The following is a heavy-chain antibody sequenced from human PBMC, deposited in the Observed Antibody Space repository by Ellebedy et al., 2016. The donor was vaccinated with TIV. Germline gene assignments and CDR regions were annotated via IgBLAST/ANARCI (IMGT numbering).Heavy chain of an antibody. CDR1: GGSISSGGYY. D-gene: IGHD1-14*01. V-gene: IGHV4-31*03. CDR3: ARTGRDVAVDY. J-gene: IGHJ4*02. CDR2: IYYSGST. Sequence: SETLSLXCTVSGGSISSGGYYWSWIRQHPGKGLEWIGYIYYSGSTYYNPSLKSRVTISVDTSKNQFSLKLSSVTAADTAVYYCARTGRDVAVDYWGQGTLVTVSS.